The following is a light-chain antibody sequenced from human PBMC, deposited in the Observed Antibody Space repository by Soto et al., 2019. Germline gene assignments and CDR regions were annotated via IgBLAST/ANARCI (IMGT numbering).Light chain of an antibody. V-gene: IGKV1-13*02. J-gene: IGKJ5*01. CDR2: VAS. CDR3: QQYNRYSIT. CDR1: QSISSA. Sequence: AMQLTQSPSSLSASVGDRVTITCRAGQSISSALSWYQQKPGQVPQLMIYVASSLESGIPSRFSGSGYGTDFTLTISSLLLEDFATLYWQQYNRYSITYGQGTRLEIK.